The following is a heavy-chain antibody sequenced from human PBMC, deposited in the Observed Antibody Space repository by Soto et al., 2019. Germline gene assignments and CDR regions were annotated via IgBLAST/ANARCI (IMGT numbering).Heavy chain of an antibody. D-gene: IGHD3-3*01. CDR2: IWYDGSNK. CDR3: ARGSPSFWSGYYFDY. CDR1: GFTFSSYA. V-gene: IGHV3-33*08. J-gene: IGHJ4*02. Sequence: SRRLSCGASGFTFSSYAMHWVRHAPGKGPEWVAVIWYDGSNKYYADSGKGRFTISRDNSKNTLFLEMNSLRAEDTAVYYCARGSPSFWSGYYFDYWGQGTLVTVSS.